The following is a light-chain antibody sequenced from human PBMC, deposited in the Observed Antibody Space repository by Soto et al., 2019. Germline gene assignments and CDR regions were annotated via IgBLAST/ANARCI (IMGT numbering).Light chain of an antibody. CDR1: RSNIGINA. CDR3: AAWDDSLNGLV. V-gene: IGLV1-44*01. J-gene: IGLJ2*01. CDR2: ANN. Sequence: QAVVTQPPSVSGTPGQRVSISCSGSRSNIGINAVDWYHQLPGTAPKVLIYANNQRPSGVPDRFSGSKSGTSASLAIIGLQSDDEAHYYCAAWDDSLNGLVFGGGTQLTVL.